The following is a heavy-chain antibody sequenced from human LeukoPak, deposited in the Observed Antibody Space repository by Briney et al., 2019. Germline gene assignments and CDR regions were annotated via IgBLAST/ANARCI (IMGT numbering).Heavy chain of an antibody. CDR3: ARNQKRKQRPSSSSNWFDP. CDR2: INHSGST. V-gene: IGHV4-34*01. J-gene: IGHJ5*02. D-gene: IGHD6-13*01. Sequence: PSETLSLTCAVYGGSFSGYYWSWIRQPPGKGLEWIGEINHSGSTNYNPSLKSGVTISVDTSKNQFSLKLSSVTAADTAVYYCARNQKRKQRPSSSSNWFDPWGQGTLVTVSS. CDR1: GGSFSGYY.